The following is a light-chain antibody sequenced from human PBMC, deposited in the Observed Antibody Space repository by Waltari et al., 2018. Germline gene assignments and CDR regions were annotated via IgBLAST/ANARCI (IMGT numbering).Light chain of an antibody. CDR2: DVS. Sequence: QSALTPPASVSGSPGQSITISCTGTSSDVGGYNYVTWYQQHPGKAPKLMIYDVSKRPSGVSIRFSGSKSGNTASLTISGLQAEDEADYYCSSYTSSSTLYVFGTGTKVTVL. V-gene: IGLV2-14*01. CDR3: SSYTSSSTLYV. CDR1: SSDVGGYNY. J-gene: IGLJ1*01.